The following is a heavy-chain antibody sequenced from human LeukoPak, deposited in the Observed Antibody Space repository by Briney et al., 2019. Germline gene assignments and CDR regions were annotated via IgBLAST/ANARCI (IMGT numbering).Heavy chain of an antibody. CDR3: ARGGGIAAAADAFDI. CDR1: GYTFTGYY. V-gene: IGHV1-2*02. D-gene: IGHD6-13*01. J-gene: IGHJ3*02. CDR2: INPNSGGT. Sequence: ASVKVPCKASGYTFTGYYMHWVRQAPGQGLEWMGWINPNSGGTNYAQKFQGRVTMTRDTSISTAYMELSRLRSDDTAVYYCARGGGIAAAADAFDIWGQGTMVTVSS.